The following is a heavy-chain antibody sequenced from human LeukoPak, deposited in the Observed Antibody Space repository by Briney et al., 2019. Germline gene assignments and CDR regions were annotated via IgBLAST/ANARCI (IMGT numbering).Heavy chain of an antibody. J-gene: IGHJ6*02. CDR2: MNPNSGNT. D-gene: IGHD6-19*01. CDR3: ASEQWLKREGVYYYYGVAV. Sequence: GASVRVSCKASVYTFTTYDINWVRQASGQGREWMGWMNPNSGNTGYAQKFQGRVTMTRNTSTTTAYMELNSLRSEDTAVYYCASEQWLKREGVYYYYGVAVWGQGTTVTVSS. V-gene: IGHV1-8*01. CDR1: VYTFTTYD.